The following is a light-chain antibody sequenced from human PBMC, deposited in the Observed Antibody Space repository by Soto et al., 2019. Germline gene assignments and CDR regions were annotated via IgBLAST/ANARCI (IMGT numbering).Light chain of an antibody. Sequence: SYELTQPPSVSVSPGQTARVTCSGEKLGNKFACWYQQKPGQSPVLVIYQNNKRPSGIPERFSGFNSGNTATLTIRGTQAIDEAEYYCQAWDSGTVVFGGGTKLTVL. CDR3: QAWDSGTVV. J-gene: IGLJ2*01. CDR1: KLGNKF. V-gene: IGLV3-1*01. CDR2: QNN.